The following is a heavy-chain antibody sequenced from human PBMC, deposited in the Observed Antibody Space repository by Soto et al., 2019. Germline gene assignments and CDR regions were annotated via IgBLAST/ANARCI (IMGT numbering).Heavy chain of an antibody. CDR2: ISSDGSNK. J-gene: IGHJ6*02. CDR1: GFTFSSYA. D-gene: IGHD2-15*01. V-gene: IGHV3-30-3*01. Sequence: QVQLVESGGGVVQPGRSLRLSCAASGFTFSSYAMHWVRQAPGKGLDWVAVISSDGSNKYYADSLKGRFTISRDNSKNAVSLQMNSLRAEDTAVYYCARMASFYCSGGSCYPPYCMDVWGQGTTVTVSS. CDR3: ARMASFYCSGGSCYPPYCMDV.